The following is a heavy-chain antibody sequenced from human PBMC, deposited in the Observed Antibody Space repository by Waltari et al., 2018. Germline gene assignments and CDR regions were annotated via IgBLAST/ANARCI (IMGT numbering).Heavy chain of an antibody. CDR1: GGTFSSYA. J-gene: IGHJ4*02. Sequence: QVQLVQSGAEVKKPGSSVKVSCTASGGTFSSYAISWVRQAPGQGLEWMGGIIPIFGTANYAQKFHGRVTITADESTSTAYMELSSLRSEDTAVYYCARFYSSSGDNYWGQGTLVTVSS. CDR2: IIPIFGTA. CDR3: ARFYSSSGDNY. V-gene: IGHV1-69*01. D-gene: IGHD6-13*01.